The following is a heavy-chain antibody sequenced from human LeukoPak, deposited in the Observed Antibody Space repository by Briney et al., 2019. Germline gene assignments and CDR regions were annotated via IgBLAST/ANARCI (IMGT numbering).Heavy chain of an antibody. Sequence: SETLSLTCTVSGGSISGYSWSWIRQPPGKGLEWIGSVFDTGSTNCNPSLKTRVTISLDTSQNQFSLRLSSETAADTAVYYCASRGRGELHFDYWGQGILLTVSS. J-gene: IGHJ4*02. V-gene: IGHV4-59*01. CDR1: GGSISGYS. CDR3: ASRGRGELHFDY. D-gene: IGHD3-16*01. CDR2: VFDTGST.